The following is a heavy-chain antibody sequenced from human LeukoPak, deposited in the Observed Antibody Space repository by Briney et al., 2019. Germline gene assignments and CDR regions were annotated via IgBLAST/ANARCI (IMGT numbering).Heavy chain of an antibody. CDR2: INHSGST. V-gene: IGHV4-34*01. J-gene: IGHJ4*02. CDR3: ASYYDSSGFRF. D-gene: IGHD3-22*01. CDR1: GGSFSGYY. Sequence: SETLSLTCAVYGGSFSGYYWSWIRQPPGKGLEWIGEINHSGSTNYNPSLKSRVTISVDTSKNQFSLKLSSVTAADTAVYYCASYYDSSGFRFWGQGTLVTVSS.